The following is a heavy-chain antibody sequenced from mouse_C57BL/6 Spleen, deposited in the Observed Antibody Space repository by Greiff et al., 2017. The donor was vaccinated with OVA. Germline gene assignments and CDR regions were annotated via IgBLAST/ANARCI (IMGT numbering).Heavy chain of an antibody. CDR2: INPNNGGT. CDR3: ARPVVAHYAMDY. D-gene: IGHD1-1*01. V-gene: IGHV1-22*01. J-gene: IGHJ4*01. Sequence: EVKLVESGPELVKPGASVKMSCKASGYTFTDYNMHWVKQSHGKSLEWIGYINPNNGGTSYNQKFKGKATLTVNKSSSTAYMELRSLTSEDSAVYYCARPVVAHYAMDYWGQGTSVTVSS. CDR1: GYTFTDYN.